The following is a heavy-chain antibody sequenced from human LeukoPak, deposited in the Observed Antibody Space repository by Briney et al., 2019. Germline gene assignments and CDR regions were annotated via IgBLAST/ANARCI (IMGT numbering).Heavy chain of an antibody. CDR3: ARGEDSSGYYSQDAFDI. V-gene: IGHV4-30-4*01. J-gene: IGHJ3*02. CDR2: IYYSGST. D-gene: IGHD3-22*01. CDR1: GGSISSGDYY. Sequence: SETLSLTCTVSGGSISSGDYYWSWIRQPPGKGLEWIGYIYYSGSTYYNPSLKSRVTISVDTSKNQFSLKLSSVTAADTAVYYCARGEDSSGYYSQDAFDIWGQGTMVTVSS.